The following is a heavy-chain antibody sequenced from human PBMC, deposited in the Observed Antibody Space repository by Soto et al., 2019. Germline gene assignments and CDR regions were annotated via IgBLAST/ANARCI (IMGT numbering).Heavy chain of an antibody. D-gene: IGHD3-10*01. CDR2: TYYRSKWYN. J-gene: IGHJ6*02. V-gene: IGHV6-1*01. Sequence: SQTLSLTCAISGDSVSSNSAAWNWIRQSPSRGLEWLGRTYYRSKWYNDYAVSVKSRITINPDTSKNQFSLQLNSVTPADTAVYYCARDWGYYYRSGIFVYGMDGWGQGTTVTV. CDR3: ARDWGYYYRSGIFVYGMDG. CDR1: GDSVSSNSAA.